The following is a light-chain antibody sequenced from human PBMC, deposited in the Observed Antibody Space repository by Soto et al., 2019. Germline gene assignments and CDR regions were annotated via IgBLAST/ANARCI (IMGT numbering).Light chain of an antibody. CDR2: EVS. V-gene: IGLV2-14*03. CDR3: SSHTGGTTYWI. Sequence: QSVLTQPASVSGSPGQSISISCTGTSSDIGAYNYVSWYQQHPGKAPKLIIFEVSNRPSGVSNRFSGSKSGNTASLTISGLQPEDEADYHCSSHTGGTTYWIFGGGTKLTVL. CDR1: SSDIGAYNY. J-gene: IGLJ2*01.